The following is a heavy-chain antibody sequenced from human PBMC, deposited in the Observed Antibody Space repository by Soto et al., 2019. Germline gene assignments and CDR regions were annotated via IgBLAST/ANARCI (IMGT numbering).Heavy chain of an antibody. V-gene: IGHV3-30-3*01. CDR1: GFTFDTYA. J-gene: IGHJ4*02. CDR2: ISYDGSNQ. Sequence: QVQLVESGGGVVQSGRSLRLSCAASGFTFDTYAMHWVRQAPGRGLEWVAVISYDGSNQFYAGSVKGRFTVSRDNSKNTLYLQMNSLRNDDTAVYYCTRGRLTDYFGYWGQGALVTVSS. CDR3: TRGRLTDYFGY.